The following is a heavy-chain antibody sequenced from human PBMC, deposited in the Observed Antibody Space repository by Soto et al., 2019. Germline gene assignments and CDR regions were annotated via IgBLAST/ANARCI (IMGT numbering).Heavy chain of an antibody. J-gene: IGHJ4*02. CDR2: ISSSSSYI. D-gene: IGHD4-17*01. Sequence: GGSLRLSCAASGFTFSSYSMNWVRQAPGKGLEWVSSISSSSSYIYYAGSVKGRFTISRDNAKNSLYLQMNSLRAEDTAVYYCARDVDADFRTDFDYWGRGTLVTVSS. CDR1: GFTFSSYS. CDR3: ARDVDADFRTDFDY. V-gene: IGHV3-21*01.